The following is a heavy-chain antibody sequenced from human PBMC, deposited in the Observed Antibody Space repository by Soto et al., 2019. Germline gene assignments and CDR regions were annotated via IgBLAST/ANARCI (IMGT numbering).Heavy chain of an antibody. CDR1: GGTFSSYA. V-gene: IGHV1-69*12. CDR2: IIPIFGTA. CDR3: ARGLREMAPPPHYGMDV. J-gene: IGHJ6*02. Sequence: QVQLVQSGAEVKKPGSSVKVSCTASGGTFSSYAISWVRQTPGQGLEWMGGIIPIFGTANYAQKFQGRVTITADESTSTSYMELSSLRSEYTAVYYCARGLREMAPPPHYGMDVWRQGTTVTVSS. D-gene: IGHD5-12*01.